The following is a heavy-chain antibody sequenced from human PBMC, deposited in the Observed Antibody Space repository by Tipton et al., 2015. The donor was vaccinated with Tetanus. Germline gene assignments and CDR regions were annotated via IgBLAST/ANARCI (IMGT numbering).Heavy chain of an antibody. D-gene: IGHD4-23*01. V-gene: IGHV5-51*01. CDR1: YW. CDR2: IYPDDSDT. Sequence: YWSWIRQMPGKGLEWMGIIYPDDSDTRYSPSFQGQVTVSADKAINTAYLQWSSLQASDTAMYFCTRHPRGNAGNPLYYFDHWGQGTLVIASS. J-gene: IGHJ4*02. CDR3: TRHPRGNAGNPLYYFDH.